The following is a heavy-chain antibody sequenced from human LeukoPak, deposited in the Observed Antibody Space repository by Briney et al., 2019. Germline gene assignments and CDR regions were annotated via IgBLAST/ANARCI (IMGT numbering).Heavy chain of an antibody. V-gene: IGHV3-64*01. CDR2: ISSNGGST. Sequence: PGGSLRLSCAASGFTFSSYAMHWVRQAPGKGLEYVSAISSNGGSTYYANSVKGRFTISRDNSKNTLYLQMGSLRAEDMAVYYCARDIGSGYYYRYGMDVWGQGTTVTVSS. CDR1: GFTFSSYA. CDR3: ARDIGSGYYYRYGMDV. D-gene: IGHD2-15*01. J-gene: IGHJ6*02.